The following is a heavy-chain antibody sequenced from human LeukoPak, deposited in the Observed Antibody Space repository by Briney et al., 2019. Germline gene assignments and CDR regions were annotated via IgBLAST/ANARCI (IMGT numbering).Heavy chain of an antibody. D-gene: IGHD3-22*01. CDR3: ARVSSGYYYGDY. CDR1: GGSISSGGYY. CDR2: IYYSGST. J-gene: IGHJ4*02. Sequence: PSETLSLTCSVSGGSISSGGYYWSWIRQHPGKGLEWIGYIYYSGSTYYNPSLKSQVAISVDTSKNQFSLKLSSVTAADTAIYYCARVSSGYYYGDYWGQGTLVTVSS. V-gene: IGHV4-31*01.